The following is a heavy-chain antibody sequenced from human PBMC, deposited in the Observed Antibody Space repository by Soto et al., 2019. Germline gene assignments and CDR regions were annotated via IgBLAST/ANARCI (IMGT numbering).Heavy chain of an antibody. CDR2: IYYRGSS. D-gene: IGHD1-1*01. V-gene: IGHV4-31*03. J-gene: IGHJ6*01. Sequence: SETLSLTCTVSGGSISSGGYYWSWIRQHPGKGLEWIGYIYYRGSSYYNPSLKSRVTISVDTSKNQFSLKLSSVTAADTAVYYCARDLRGATGYLAYGMDVWGRGTRVTVSS. CDR1: GGSISSGGYY. CDR3: ARDLRGATGYLAYGMDV.